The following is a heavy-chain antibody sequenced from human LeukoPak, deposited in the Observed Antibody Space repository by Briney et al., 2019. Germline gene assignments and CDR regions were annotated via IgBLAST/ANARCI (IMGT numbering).Heavy chain of an antibody. D-gene: IGHD3-3*01. J-gene: IGHJ6*03. CDR3: ASLEDYYYYMDV. CDR1: GFTFSSYS. V-gene: IGHV3-21*01. CDR2: ISSSSSYI. Sequence: KPGGSLRLSCAASGFTFSSYSMNWVRQAPGKGLECASSISSSSSYIYYADSVKGRFTISRDNAKNSLYLQMNSLRAEDTAVYYCASLEDYYYYMDVWGKGTTVTVSS.